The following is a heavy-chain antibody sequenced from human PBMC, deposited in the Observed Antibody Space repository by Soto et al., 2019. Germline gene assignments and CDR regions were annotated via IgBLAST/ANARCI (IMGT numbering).Heavy chain of an antibody. CDR2: IIPILGIA. Sequence: SVKVSCKASGGTFSSYTISGVRQAPGQGLEWMGRIIPILGIANYAQKFQGRVTITADKSTSTAYMELSSLRAEDTAVYYCAKLPTMVRGVIPPFDYWGQGTLVTVSS. D-gene: IGHD3-10*01. V-gene: IGHV1-69*02. CDR3: AKLPTMVRGVIPPFDY. CDR1: GGTFSSYT. J-gene: IGHJ4*02.